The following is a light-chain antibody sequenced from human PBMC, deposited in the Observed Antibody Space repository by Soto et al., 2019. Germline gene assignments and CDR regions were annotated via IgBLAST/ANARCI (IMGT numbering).Light chain of an antibody. CDR2: AAS. CDR3: QQYGSSPWT. V-gene: IGKV3-20*01. CDR1: QSVSSNS. J-gene: IGKJ1*01. Sequence: EIVLTQSPATLSLSPGESATLSCRTSQSVSSNSLAWHQQKPGQAPRLLMYAASSRAAGIPDRFSGSGSGTDFTLTISRLEPEDFAEYYCQQYGSSPWTFGQGTKVDIK.